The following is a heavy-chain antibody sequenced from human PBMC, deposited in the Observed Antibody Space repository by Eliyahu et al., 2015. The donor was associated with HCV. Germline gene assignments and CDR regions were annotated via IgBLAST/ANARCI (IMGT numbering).Heavy chain of an antibody. CDR3: AKDKILHYMDV. CDR2: VSADGHNT. V-gene: IGHV3-43*02. CDR1: GFXFXDYA. J-gene: IGHJ6*03. Sequence: QLVESGGSVALFGGSLRLSCVASGFXFXDYAMXWIRQPPGKGLEWVSRVSADGHNTHYADSVRGRFTVSRDNSKNSLYLQMDSLRPDDTALYYCAKDKILHYMDVWGTGTEVTVSS.